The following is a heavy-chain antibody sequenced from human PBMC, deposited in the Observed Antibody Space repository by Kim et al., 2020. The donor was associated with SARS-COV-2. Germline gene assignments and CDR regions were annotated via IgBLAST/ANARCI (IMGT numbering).Heavy chain of an antibody. Sequence: RNSPCLKGRLTITKDTSKNQVVLTMTNMDPVDTATYYCAHRPEWEHYFDYWGQGTLVTVSS. V-gene: IGHV2-5*01. CDR3: AHRPEWEHYFDY. J-gene: IGHJ4*02. D-gene: IGHD1-26*01.